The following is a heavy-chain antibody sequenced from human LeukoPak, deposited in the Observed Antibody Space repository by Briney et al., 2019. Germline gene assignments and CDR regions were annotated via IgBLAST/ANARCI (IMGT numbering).Heavy chain of an antibody. Sequence: GGSLRLSCAASGFTFSSYSMNWVRQAPGKGLEWVSSISSSSSYIYYADSVKGRFTISRDNAKNSLYLQMNSLRAEDTAVYYCAREFALYYYMDVGGKETTVTVSS. J-gene: IGHJ6*03. V-gene: IGHV3-21*01. CDR2: ISSSSSYI. CDR1: GFTFSSYS. CDR3: AREFALYYYMDV.